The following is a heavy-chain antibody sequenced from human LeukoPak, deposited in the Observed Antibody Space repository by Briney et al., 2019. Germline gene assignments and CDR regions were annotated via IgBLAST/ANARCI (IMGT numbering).Heavy chain of an antibody. D-gene: IGHD6-6*01. CDR3: AKGAARGSGYYYYGMEV. CDR2: ISWNSGSI. V-gene: IGHV3-9*01. Sequence: PGRSLRLSCAPSGFTFDDYAKLWVRQAPGKGLECFSGISWNSGSIGYADSVKGRFTISRDNAKNSLYLQMNSLRAEGAALYYCAKGAARGSGYYYYGMEVWGQGTTVTVSS. J-gene: IGHJ6*02. CDR1: GFTFDDYA.